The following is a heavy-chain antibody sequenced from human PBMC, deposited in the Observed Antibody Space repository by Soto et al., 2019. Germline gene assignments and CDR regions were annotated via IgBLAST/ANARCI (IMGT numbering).Heavy chain of an antibody. D-gene: IGHD3-10*01. V-gene: IGHV4-34*01. CDR1: GGSFSGYY. CDR2: INHSGST. J-gene: IGHJ6*02. CDR3: ARHYYGSGSYYVYYYYGMDV. Sequence: SETLSLTCAVYGGSFSGYYWSWIRKPPGQGLEWIGEINHSGSTNYNPSLKSRVTISVDTSKNQFSLKLSSVTAADTAVYYCARHYYGSGSYYVYYYYGMDVWGQGTTVTVS.